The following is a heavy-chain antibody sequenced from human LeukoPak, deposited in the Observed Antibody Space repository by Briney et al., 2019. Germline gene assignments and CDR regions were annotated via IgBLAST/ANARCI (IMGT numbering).Heavy chain of an antibody. CDR3: ARGRNYYDSSGYRSYYYYGMDV. J-gene: IGHJ6*02. V-gene: IGHV4-59*12. CDR2: INYRGST. CDR1: GGSISSYY. Sequence: SETLSLTCTVSGGSISSYYWSWIRQPPGKGLEWIGYINYRGSTNYNPSLKSRVTISVDTSKNQFSLKLSSVTAADTAVYYCARGRNYYDSSGYRSYYYYGMDVWGQGTTVTVSS. D-gene: IGHD3-22*01.